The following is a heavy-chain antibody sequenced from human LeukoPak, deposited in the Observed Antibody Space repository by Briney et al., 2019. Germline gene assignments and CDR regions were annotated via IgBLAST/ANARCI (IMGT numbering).Heavy chain of an antibody. Sequence: GASVKVSCKASGYTFTSYDINWVRQATGQGLEWMGWMNPNSGNTGYAQKFQGRVTITRNTSISTAYMELSSLRSEDTAVYYCARVRPGTVWKQAGWFDPWGQGTLVTVSS. CDR2: MNPNSGNT. CDR3: ARVRPGTVWKQAGWFDP. V-gene: IGHV1-8*03. D-gene: IGHD1-1*01. CDR1: GYTFTSYD. J-gene: IGHJ5*02.